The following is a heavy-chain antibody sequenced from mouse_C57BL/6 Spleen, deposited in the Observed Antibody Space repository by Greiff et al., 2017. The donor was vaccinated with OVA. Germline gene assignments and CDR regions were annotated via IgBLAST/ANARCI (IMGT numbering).Heavy chain of an antibody. J-gene: IGHJ2*01. CDR3: AREYGNRFDY. V-gene: IGHV5-4*01. D-gene: IGHD2-10*02. CDR1: GFTFSSYA. CDR2: ISDGGSYT. Sequence: EVKLVESGGGLVKPGGSLKLSCAASGFTFSSYAMSWVRQTPEKRLEWVATISDGGSYTYYPDNVKGRFTISRDNAKNNLYLQMSHLKSEDTAMYYCAREYGNRFDYWGQGTTLTVSS.